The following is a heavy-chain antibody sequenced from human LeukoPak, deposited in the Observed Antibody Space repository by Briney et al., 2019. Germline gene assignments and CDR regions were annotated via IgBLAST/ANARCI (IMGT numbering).Heavy chain of an antibody. J-gene: IGHJ4*02. CDR2: ISWNSGSI. Sequence: QSGGSLRLSCAASGFTFDAYAMHWVRQPPGKGLEWVSGISWNSGSIDYADSVKGRFTIPRDNAKNSLYLQMNSLRVEDTAFYYCAKDNRRHYTSGPNPDSLHWGQGALVTVSS. D-gene: IGHD6-19*01. CDR1: GFTFDAYA. V-gene: IGHV3-9*01. CDR3: AKDNRRHYTSGPNPDSLH.